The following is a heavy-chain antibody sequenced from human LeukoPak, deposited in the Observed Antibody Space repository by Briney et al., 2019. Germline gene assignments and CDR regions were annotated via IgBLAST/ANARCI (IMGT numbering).Heavy chain of an antibody. V-gene: IGHV4-34*01. Sequence: NPSLKSRVTISVDTSKNQFSLKLSSVTAADTAVYYCARHLQSIPSYYYGSGSYLYYYGMDVWGQGTTVTVSS. D-gene: IGHD3-10*01. CDR3: ARHLQSIPSYYYGSGSYLYYYGMDV. J-gene: IGHJ6*02.